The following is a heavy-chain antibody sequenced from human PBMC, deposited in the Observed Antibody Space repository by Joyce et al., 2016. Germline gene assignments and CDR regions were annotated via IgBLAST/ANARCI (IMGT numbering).Heavy chain of an antibody. V-gene: IGHV4-61*08. D-gene: IGHD3-9*01. CDR2: LFHRGGT. CDR3: AGGASLTGLNGLDV. CDR1: GVSVDSGDYY. J-gene: IGHJ6*02. Sequence: QVQLQESGPGLVKPSGTLSLTCTVSGVSVDSGDYYWSWVRPPPGKGLEWIGYLFHRGGTKYNPSLESRVTISGDTSKSQFSVMLKSVTAADTAIYHCAGGASLTGLNGLDVWGQGTTVIVSS.